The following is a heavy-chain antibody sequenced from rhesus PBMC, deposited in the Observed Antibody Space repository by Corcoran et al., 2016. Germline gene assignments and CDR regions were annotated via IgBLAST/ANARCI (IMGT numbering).Heavy chain of an antibody. CDR3: SRVREHSNTWYTDFDH. J-gene: IGHJ4*01. CDR1: GFSIRPLAPG. V-gene: IGHV2-95*01. CDR2: IYWNDSK. Sequence: QVTLRESGPALVRPTQTLTLTCTFSGFSIRPLAPGVGWHCNPSGKAPELLECIYWNDSKFYTPSLKSRLTISRDTSKNQLFLILTKMDPVDTATYYCSRVREHSNTWYTDFDHWGQGVLVTVSS. D-gene: IGHD2-2*01.